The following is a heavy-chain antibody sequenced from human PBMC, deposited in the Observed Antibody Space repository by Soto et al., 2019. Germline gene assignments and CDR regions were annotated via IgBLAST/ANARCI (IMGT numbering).Heavy chain of an antibody. J-gene: IGHJ4*02. CDR2: SNSDGSST. CDR3: AREIFY. Sequence: EVQLVESGGGLVQPGGSLRLSCAASGFTFSNYWMHGVRQTPGKGLVWVSRSNSDGSSTSYADSVKGRLTISRDNAKNTLYLQMHSLRAEDTAVYYCAREIFYWGQGTLVTVSS. CDR1: GFTFSNYW. D-gene: IGHD2-15*01. V-gene: IGHV3-74*01.